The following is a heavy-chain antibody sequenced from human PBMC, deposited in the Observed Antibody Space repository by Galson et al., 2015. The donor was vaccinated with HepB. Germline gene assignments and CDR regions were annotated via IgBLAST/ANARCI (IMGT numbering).Heavy chain of an antibody. Sequence: SETLSLTCSVSGGSISSYYWSWIRQPPGKGLEWIGYIYYSGSTNYNPSLKSRVTISVDTSKNQFSLKLSSVTAADTAVYYCARAVYGDYLNWFDPWGQGTLVTVSS. D-gene: IGHD4-17*01. CDR3: ARAVYGDYLNWFDP. V-gene: IGHV4-59*01. CDR2: IYYSGST. CDR1: GGSISSYY. J-gene: IGHJ5*02.